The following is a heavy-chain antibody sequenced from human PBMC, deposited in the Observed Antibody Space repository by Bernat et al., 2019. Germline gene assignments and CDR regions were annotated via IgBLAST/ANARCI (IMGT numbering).Heavy chain of an antibody. Sequence: QVQLVQSGAEVKKPGSSVKVSCKASGGTFSSYAISWVRQAPGQGLEWMGRIIPILGIANYAQKFQGRVTITADKSTSTAYMELSSLRSEDTAVYYCASSVRGYSGYDPYYYYYYGMDVWGQGTTVTVSS. CDR1: GGTFSSYA. CDR2: IIPILGIA. V-gene: IGHV1-69*04. D-gene: IGHD5-12*01. J-gene: IGHJ6*02. CDR3: ASSVRGYSGYDPYYYYYYGMDV.